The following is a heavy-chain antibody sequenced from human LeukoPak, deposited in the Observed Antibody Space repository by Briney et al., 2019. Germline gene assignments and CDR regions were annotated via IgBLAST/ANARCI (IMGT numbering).Heavy chain of an antibody. D-gene: IGHD6-13*01. CDR2: IYYSGGT. CDR3: ATTGATSPSSASWFNIEY. J-gene: IGHJ4*02. V-gene: IGHV4-59*08. Sequence: SETLSLTCTVSGGSVTSYYCNWVRQPPGRGLEWIGYIYYSGGTNYNPSLESRVTISLDTAKNQFSLKLRSVTAEDTAVYDCATTGATSPSSASWFNIEYWGQGTLVPVSS. CDR1: GGSVTSYY.